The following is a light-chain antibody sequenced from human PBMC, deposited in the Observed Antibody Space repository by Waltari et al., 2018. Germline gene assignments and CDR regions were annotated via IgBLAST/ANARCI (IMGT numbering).Light chain of an antibody. Sequence: EIVLTQSPGTLSLSPGERATLSCRASQSVGGTLAWYKQKPGQAPRLLMYGASIRAPGTPDRFIGTGSGTDFSLTISRLEPEDFAVYYCQHYVRLPATFGQGTKVEIK. V-gene: IGKV3-20*01. J-gene: IGKJ1*01. CDR1: QSVGGT. CDR2: GAS. CDR3: QHYVRLPAT.